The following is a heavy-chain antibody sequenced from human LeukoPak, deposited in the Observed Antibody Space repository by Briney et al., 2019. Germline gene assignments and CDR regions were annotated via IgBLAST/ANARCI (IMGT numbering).Heavy chain of an antibody. Sequence: ASVKVSCKVSGYTLTELSMHWVRHGPGTGLEWMGGFDPEDGETIYAQKFQGRVTMTEDTSTDTAYMELSSLRSEDTAVYYCATSGDDSSGYYYPLDYWGQGTLVTVSS. J-gene: IGHJ4*02. V-gene: IGHV1-24*01. CDR3: ATSGDDSSGYYYPLDY. D-gene: IGHD3-22*01. CDR2: FDPEDGET. CDR1: GYTLTELS.